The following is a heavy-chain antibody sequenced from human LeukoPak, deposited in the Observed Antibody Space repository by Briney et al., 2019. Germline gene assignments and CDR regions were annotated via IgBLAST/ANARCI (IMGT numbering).Heavy chain of an antibody. CDR2: IIPIFGTA. CDR3: ARDLNYDSSGYHGSAFGY. J-gene: IGHJ4*02. Sequence: SVKVSCKASGGTFSSYAISWVRQAPGQGLEWMGGIIPIFGTANYAQKFQGRVTITADESTSTAYMELSSLRSEDTAAYYCARDLNYDSSGYHGSAFGYWGQGTLVTVSS. D-gene: IGHD3-22*01. CDR1: GGTFSSYA. V-gene: IGHV1-69*13.